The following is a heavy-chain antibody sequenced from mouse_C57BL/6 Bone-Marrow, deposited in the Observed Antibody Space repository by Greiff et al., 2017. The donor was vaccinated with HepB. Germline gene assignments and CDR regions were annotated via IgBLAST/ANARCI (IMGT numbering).Heavy chain of an antibody. J-gene: IGHJ1*03. CDR1: GFNIKDYY. V-gene: IGHV14-2*01. CDR3: ARSLIYYYGSSLWYFDV. D-gene: IGHD1-1*01. CDR2: IDPEDGET. Sequence: EVKLMESGAELVKPGASVKLSCTASGFNIKDYYMHWVKQRTEQGLEGIGRIDPEDGETKYAPKFRGKATITADTSSNTAYLQLSSLTSEDTAVYYGARSLIYYYGSSLWYFDVWVTGTTVTVSS.